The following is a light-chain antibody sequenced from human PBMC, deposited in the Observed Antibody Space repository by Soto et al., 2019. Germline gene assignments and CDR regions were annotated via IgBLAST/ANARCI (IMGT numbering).Light chain of an antibody. J-gene: IGKJ1*01. CDR1: QSVSSN. Sequence: KMSAATLSVITGERATLSCRASQSVSSNLAWYQQKPGQAPRLLIYGASTRATGISARFSGSGSGTEFTLTISSLQSEDFAVYYCRQYNNLPPWTFGQVT. V-gene: IGKV3-15*01. CDR2: GAS. CDR3: RQYNNLPPWT.